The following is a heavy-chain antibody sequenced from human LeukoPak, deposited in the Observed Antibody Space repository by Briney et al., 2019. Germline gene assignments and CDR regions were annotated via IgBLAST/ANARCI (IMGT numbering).Heavy chain of an antibody. CDR2: INPSGGST. J-gene: IGHJ5*02. CDR3: ARLGGNWNYVRWFDP. D-gene: IGHD1-7*01. Sequence: ASVKVSCKASGYTFTSYYMHWVRQAPGQGLEWMGIINPSGGSTSYAQKFQGRVTMTRDTSKNQFSLKLSSVTAADTAAYYCARLGGNWNYVRWFDPWGQGTLVTVSS. CDR1: GYTFTSYY. V-gene: IGHV1-46*01.